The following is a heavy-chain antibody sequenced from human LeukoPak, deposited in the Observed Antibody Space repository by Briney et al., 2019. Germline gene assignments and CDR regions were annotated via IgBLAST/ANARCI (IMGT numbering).Heavy chain of an antibody. V-gene: IGHV3-30*02. CDR1: GFTFSSYW. CDR3: AKVGSSWYRSYYYYYYMDV. J-gene: IGHJ6*03. CDR2: IRYDGSNK. Sequence: PGGSLRLSCAASGFTFSSYWMSWVRQAPGKGLEWVAFIRYDGSNKYYADSVKGRFTISRDNSKNTLYLQMNSLRAEDTAVYYCAKVGSSWYRSYYYYYYMDVWGKGTTVTVSS. D-gene: IGHD6-13*01.